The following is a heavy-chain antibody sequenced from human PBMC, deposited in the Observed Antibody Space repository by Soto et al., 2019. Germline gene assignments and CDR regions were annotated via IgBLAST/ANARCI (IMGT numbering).Heavy chain of an antibody. V-gene: IGHV3-23*01. Sequence: EVQLLESGGGLVQPGGSLRLSCAASGFTFSNYAMSWVRQDPGKGLEWVSAIRDSGGKTYHTDSVKGRFTNSRDNSNNTLFLQMNSLRAEDTAVYYCAKNGGEDYCGGPSNRIENYWCQGTLVTVSS. CDR1: GFTFSNYA. J-gene: IGHJ4*02. CDR2: IRDSGGKT. CDR3: AKNGGEDYCGGPSNRIENY. D-gene: IGHD2-21*01.